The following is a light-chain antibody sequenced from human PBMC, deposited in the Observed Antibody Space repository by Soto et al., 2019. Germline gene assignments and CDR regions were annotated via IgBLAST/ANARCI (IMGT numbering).Light chain of an antibody. CDR2: GAS. CDR3: HQYNNWPPWT. Sequence: EIVLTQSPGTLSLSPGERATLSRRASQNVDSSYLAWYQQRPGQAPRLLIYGASSRATGIPARFSGSGSGTEFTLTISSLQSEDYAVYYCHQYNNWPPWTFGQGTKVEI. V-gene: IGKV3D-15*01. CDR1: QNVDSSY. J-gene: IGKJ1*01.